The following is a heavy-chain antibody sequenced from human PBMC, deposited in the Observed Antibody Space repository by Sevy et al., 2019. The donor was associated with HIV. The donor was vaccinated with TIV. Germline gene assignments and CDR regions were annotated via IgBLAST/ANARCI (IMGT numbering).Heavy chain of an antibody. Sequence: ASVKVSCKASGYTFTRYAMHWVRQAPGQRLEWMGWINAGNGNTKYSQKFQGRVTITRDTSASTAYMELSSLRSEDTAVYYCAREQLWSTGIDYWGQGTLVTVSS. CDR2: INAGNGNT. CDR1: GYTFTRYA. V-gene: IGHV1-3*01. D-gene: IGHD5-18*01. CDR3: AREQLWSTGIDY. J-gene: IGHJ4*02.